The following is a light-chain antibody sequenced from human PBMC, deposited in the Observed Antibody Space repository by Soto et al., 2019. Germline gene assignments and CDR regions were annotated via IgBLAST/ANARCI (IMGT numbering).Light chain of an antibody. V-gene: IGLV4-69*01. Sequence: QSALTQSPSASASLGASVKLTCTLSSGHSSYTIAWHQQQPEKGPRYLMKLSSDGSHTKGDGIPDRFSGSSFGAERYLTISSLQSEDEAEYYCQTWATGIVVFGGGTKLTVL. CDR1: SGHSSYT. J-gene: IGLJ2*01. CDR3: QTWATGIVV. CDR2: LSSDGSH.